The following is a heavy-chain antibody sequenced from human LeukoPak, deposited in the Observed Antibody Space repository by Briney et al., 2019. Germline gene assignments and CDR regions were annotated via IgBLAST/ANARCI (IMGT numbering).Heavy chain of an antibody. CDR3: ARVRGDQWLVPNYYFDY. Sequence: PSETLSLTCAVSGGSISSSNWWSWVRQPPGKGLEWIGEIYHSGSTNYNPSLKSRVTISVDKSKNQFSLKLSSVTAADTAVYYCARVRGDQWLVPNYYFDYWGQGTLVTVSS. V-gene: IGHV4-4*02. D-gene: IGHD6-19*01. CDR2: IYHSGST. J-gene: IGHJ4*02. CDR1: GGSISSSNW.